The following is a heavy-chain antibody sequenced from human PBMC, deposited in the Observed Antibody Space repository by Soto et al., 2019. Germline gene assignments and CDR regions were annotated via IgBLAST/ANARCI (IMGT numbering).Heavy chain of an antibody. V-gene: IGHV1-18*01. CDR3: ARDRKGYCSSTSCHHFDY. Sequence: QVQLVQSGAEVKKPGASVKVSCKASGYTFTSYGISWVRQAPGQGLEWMGWISAYNGNTNYAQKLQVSVTMTTNTSTRTAYMERRSLKSDATAVYYCARDRKGYCSSTSCHHFDYWGQGTMVTVSA. CDR2: ISAYNGNT. D-gene: IGHD2-2*01. J-gene: IGHJ4*02. CDR1: GYTFTSYG.